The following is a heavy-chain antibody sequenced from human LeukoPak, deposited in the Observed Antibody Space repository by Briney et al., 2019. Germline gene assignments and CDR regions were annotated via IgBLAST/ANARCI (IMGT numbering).Heavy chain of an antibody. CDR1: GYTFTSYG. J-gene: IGHJ4*02. CDR3: AREKFEERAQYYYDSSGNYDY. D-gene: IGHD3-22*01. V-gene: IGHV1-18*01. CDR2: ISAYNGNT. Sequence: GASVKVSCKASGYTFTSYGISWVRQAPGQGPEWMGWISAYNGNTNYAQKLQGRVTMTTDTSTSTTYMELRSLRSEDTAVYYCAREKFEERAQYYYDSSGNYDYWGQGTLVTVSS.